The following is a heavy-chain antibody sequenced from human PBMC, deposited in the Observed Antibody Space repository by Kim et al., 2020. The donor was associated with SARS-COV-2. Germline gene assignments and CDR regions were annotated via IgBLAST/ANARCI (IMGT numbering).Heavy chain of an antibody. V-gene: IGHV6-1*01. J-gene: IGHJ3*02. CDR3: ARDTPGQKAYDI. Sequence: DYAGSVKSRITNHADTSTNQFALQLNSVSPEDTAVYYCARDTPGQKAYDIWGQGTMVTVSS.